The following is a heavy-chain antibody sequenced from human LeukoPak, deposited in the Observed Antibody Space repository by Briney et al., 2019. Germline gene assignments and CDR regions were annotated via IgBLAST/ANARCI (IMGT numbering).Heavy chain of an antibody. D-gene: IGHD3-22*01. CDR2: ISSSSNYI. V-gene: IGHV3-21*01. Sequence: PGGSLRLSCAASGFTFNYYSMNWVRQTPGKGLEWVSSISSSSNYIYYADSVKGRFTISRDNAKNSLYLQMNTLRGEDTAVYYCARDLGARDNYDTSGYYRNYYFDSWGQGTLVTVSS. CDR1: GFTFNYYS. CDR3: ARDLGARDNYDTSGYYRNYYFDS. J-gene: IGHJ4*02.